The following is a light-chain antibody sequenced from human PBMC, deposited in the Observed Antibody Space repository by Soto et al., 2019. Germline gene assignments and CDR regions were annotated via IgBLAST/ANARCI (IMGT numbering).Light chain of an antibody. CDR2: EGS. J-gene: IGLJ1*01. Sequence: QSALTVPASVSGSTGQSITISCSGTSSDVGSYNLVSWYQQHPGKAPKLMIYEGSKRPSGVSNRFSGSKSGTTASLTISGLQAEDEADYHCCSYAGSRTPLYVFGTGTKVTVL. V-gene: IGLV2-23*01. CDR1: SSDVGSYNL. CDR3: CSYAGSRTPLYV.